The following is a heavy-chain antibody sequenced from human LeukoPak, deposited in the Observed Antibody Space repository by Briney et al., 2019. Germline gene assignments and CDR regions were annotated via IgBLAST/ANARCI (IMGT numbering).Heavy chain of an antibody. V-gene: IGHV3-9*01. CDR3: AKDYYDSSGYYYVDYYYYYMDV. Sequence: GGSLRLSCAASGFTFDDYAMHWVRQAPGKGLEWVSGISWNSGSIGYADSVKGRFTISRDNSKNTLYLQMNSLRAEDTAVYYCAKDYYDSSGYYYVDYYYYYMDVWGKGTTVTISS. D-gene: IGHD3-22*01. J-gene: IGHJ6*03. CDR1: GFTFDDYA. CDR2: ISWNSGSI.